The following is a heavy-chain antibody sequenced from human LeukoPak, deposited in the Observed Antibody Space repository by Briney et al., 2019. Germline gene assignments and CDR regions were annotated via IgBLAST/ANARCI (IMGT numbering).Heavy chain of an antibody. Sequence: GGSLRLSCAVSGLTFSSSWMDWVRQAPGKGLEWVSSISSSSSYIYYADSVKGRFTISRDNAKNSLYLQMSSLRAEDTAVYYCARKGELERRRSWDCWGQGTLVTVSS. CDR3: ARKGELERRRSWDC. CDR2: ISSSSSYI. V-gene: IGHV3-21*04. D-gene: IGHD1-1*01. CDR1: GLTFSSSW. J-gene: IGHJ4*02.